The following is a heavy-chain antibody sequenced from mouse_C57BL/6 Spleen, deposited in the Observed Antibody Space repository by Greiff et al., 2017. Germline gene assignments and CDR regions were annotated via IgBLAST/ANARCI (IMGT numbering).Heavy chain of an antibody. Sequence: EVQLLESGPGLVKPSQSLSLTCSVTGYSITSGYYWNWIRQFPGNKLEWMGYISYDGSNNYNPSLKNRISITRDTSKNQFFLKLNSVTTEDTATYYCARDRDYYGDYFDCWGQGTTLTVSS. CDR2: ISYDGSN. CDR3: ARDRDYYGDYFDC. J-gene: IGHJ2*01. V-gene: IGHV3-6*01. D-gene: IGHD1-1*01. CDR1: GYSITSGYY.